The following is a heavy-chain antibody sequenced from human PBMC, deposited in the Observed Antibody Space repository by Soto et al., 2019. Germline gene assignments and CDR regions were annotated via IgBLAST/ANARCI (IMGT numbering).Heavy chain of an antibody. CDR2: IIPVFGRA. CDR1: GGTFSSFL. V-gene: IGHV1-69*13. D-gene: IGHD2-2*01. Sequence: EASVKVSCEASGGTFSSFLMGWVRQAPGQGLEWMGGIIPVFGRATYAQKFQGRVTITADDSTSTVYMELSGLRSEDTAVYYCILDCTSMSCYGYLGVDVWGQGPPVTVSS. J-gene: IGHJ6*02. CDR3: ILDCTSMSCYGYLGVDV.